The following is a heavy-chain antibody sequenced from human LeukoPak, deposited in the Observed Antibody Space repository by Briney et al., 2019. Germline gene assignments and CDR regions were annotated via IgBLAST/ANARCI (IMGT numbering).Heavy chain of an antibody. Sequence: GASVKVSCKASGYISTNYGISWVRQAPGQGLEWMGIINPSVGSTTYAQKFQGRVTMTRDMSTSTVYMELSSLRSEDTAVYYCARDKYYYGSGSYSGYYMDVWGKGTTVIVSS. V-gene: IGHV1-46*01. D-gene: IGHD3-10*01. CDR1: GYISTNYG. CDR2: INPSVGST. J-gene: IGHJ6*03. CDR3: ARDKYYYGSGSYSGYYMDV.